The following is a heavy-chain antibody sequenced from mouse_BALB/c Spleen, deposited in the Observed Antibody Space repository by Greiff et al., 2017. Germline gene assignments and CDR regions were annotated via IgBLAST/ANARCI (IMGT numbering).Heavy chain of an antibody. CDR2: ISYSGST. CDR3: ARSTMIPWFAY. Sequence: VQLQQSGPGLVKPSQSLSLTCTVTGYSITSDYAWNWIRQFPGNKLEWMGYISYSGSTSYNPSLKSRISITRDTSKNQFFLQLNSVTTEDTATYYCARSTMIPWFAYWGQGTLVTVSA. D-gene: IGHD2-4*01. CDR1: GYSITSDYA. V-gene: IGHV3-2*02. J-gene: IGHJ3*01.